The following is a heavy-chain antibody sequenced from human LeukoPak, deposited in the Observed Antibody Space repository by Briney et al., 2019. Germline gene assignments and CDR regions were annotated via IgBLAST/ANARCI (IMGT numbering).Heavy chain of an antibody. V-gene: IGHV3-33*01. J-gene: IGHJ4*02. CDR3: ARDAVYSSSWQYY. CDR1: GFSFSSYG. CDR2: IWYDGSNK. Sequence: GGALRLSCAASGFSFSSYGMHWVRQAPGKGLEWVAVIWYDGSNKYYADSVKGRFTISRDNSKNTLYLQMNSLRAEDTAVYYCARDAVYSSSWQYYWGLGTLVTVSS. D-gene: IGHD6-13*01.